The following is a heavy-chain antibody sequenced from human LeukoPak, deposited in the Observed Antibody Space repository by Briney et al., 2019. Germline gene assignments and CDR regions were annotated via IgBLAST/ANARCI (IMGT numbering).Heavy chain of an antibody. D-gene: IGHD3-10*01. V-gene: IGHV3-66*02. CDR3: ARDRNYYGSGSYYNVDY. CDR1: GFTVSSNY. CDR2: IYSGGST. Sequence: PGGSLRLSCAASGFTVSSNYMSWVRQAPGKGLEWVSVIYSGGSTYYADSVKGRFTISRDNSKNTLYLQMNSLRAEDTAAYYCARDRNYYGSGSYYNVDYWGQGTLVTVSS. J-gene: IGHJ4*02.